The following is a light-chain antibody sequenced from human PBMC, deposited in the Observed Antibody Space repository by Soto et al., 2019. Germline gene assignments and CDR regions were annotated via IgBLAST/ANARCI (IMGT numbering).Light chain of an antibody. CDR2: EVS. V-gene: IGLV2-14*01. CDR3: SSYANARSIV. CDR1: SNDVGGYKY. Sequence: QSVLTQPASVSGSPGQSLTISCTGTSNDVGGYKYVSWYQKKPGKVPKLIIYEVSNRPSGVSDRFSASKSGNTASLTISGLQPEDEAEYYCSSYANARSIVFGGGTKVTVL. J-gene: IGLJ2*01.